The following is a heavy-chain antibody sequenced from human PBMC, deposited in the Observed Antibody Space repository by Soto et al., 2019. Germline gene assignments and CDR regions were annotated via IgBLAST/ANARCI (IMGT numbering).Heavy chain of an antibody. D-gene: IGHD3-22*01. CDR3: ASHYYDSSGYLLTEYFQH. CDR1: DVSISRYY. J-gene: IGHJ1*01. Sequence: SETLSLTWTVSDVSISRYYLIWIRQPPGKGLEWIGYIYYSGSTNYNPSLKSRVTISVDTSKNQFSLKLSSVTAADTAVYYCASHYYDSSGYLLTEYFQHWGQGTLVTVSS. V-gene: IGHV4-59*01. CDR2: IYYSGST.